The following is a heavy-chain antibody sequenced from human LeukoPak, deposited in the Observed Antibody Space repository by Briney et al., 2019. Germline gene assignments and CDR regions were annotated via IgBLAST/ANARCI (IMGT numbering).Heavy chain of an antibody. CDR3: AREGTGYYDSSGPTGY. J-gene: IGHJ4*02. D-gene: IGHD3-22*01. Sequence: GASVKVSCKASGYTFTSYYMHWVRQAPGQGLEWMGIINPSGGSTSYAQKFQGRVTMTRDTSTSTVYMELSSLRSEDTAVYYCAREGTGYYDSSGPTGYWGQGTLVTVSS. CDR2: INPSGGST. V-gene: IGHV1-46*01. CDR1: GYTFTSYY.